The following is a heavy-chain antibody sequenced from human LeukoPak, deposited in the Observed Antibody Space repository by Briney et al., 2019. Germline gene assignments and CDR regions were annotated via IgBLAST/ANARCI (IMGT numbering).Heavy chain of an antibody. V-gene: IGHV3-74*01. CDR3: ARVAYSSNWCIDY. D-gene: IGHD6-13*01. Sequence: GGSLRLSCAASGFTFSSYWMHWVRQAPGKGLLWVSRINTDGSSTNYADSVKGRFTISRDNAKNTLYLQMNSLRAEDTAVYYCARVAYSSNWCIDYWGQGTLVTVSS. CDR1: GFTFSSYW. CDR2: INTDGSST. J-gene: IGHJ4*02.